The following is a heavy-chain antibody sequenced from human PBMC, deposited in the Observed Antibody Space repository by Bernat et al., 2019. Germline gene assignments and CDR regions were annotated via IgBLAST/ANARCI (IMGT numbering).Heavy chain of an antibody. J-gene: IGHJ4*02. Sequence: EVQLVESGGGLVQPGGSLRLSCAASGFTFRSYWMSWVRQAPGKGLEWVANIKEDGSEKYYVDSVNGRCTISRDNAKNSLYLQMNSLRGEDTAVYYCARFTRRDPGEYRGQGTLVTVPS. CDR2: IKEDGSEK. CDR1: GFTFRSYW. CDR3: ARFTRRDPGEY. D-gene: IGHD2-15*01. V-gene: IGHV3-7*04.